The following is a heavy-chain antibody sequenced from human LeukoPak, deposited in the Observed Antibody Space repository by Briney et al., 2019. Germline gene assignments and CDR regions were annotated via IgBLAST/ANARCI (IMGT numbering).Heavy chain of an antibody. CDR3: ARDIHYYDSSGYYYRGFDY. Sequence: PGGSLRLSCAASGFTFSSYEMNWVRQAPGKGLEWVSYISSSGSTIYYADSVKGRFTISRDNAKNSLYLQMNSLRAEDTAVYYCARDIHYYDSSGYYYRGFDYWGQGTLVTVSS. D-gene: IGHD3-22*01. CDR2: ISSSGSTI. J-gene: IGHJ4*02. CDR1: GFTFSSYE. V-gene: IGHV3-48*03.